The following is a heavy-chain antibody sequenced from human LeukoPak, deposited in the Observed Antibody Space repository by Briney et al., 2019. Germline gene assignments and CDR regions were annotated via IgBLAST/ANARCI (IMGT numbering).Heavy chain of an antibody. CDR1: GFTFSSYA. D-gene: IGHD3-3*01. V-gene: IGHV3-23*01. CDR3: AKGSRYYDFWSGYSMYYFDY. CDR2: ISGSGGST. Sequence: PGGSLRLSCAASGFTFSSYAMSWVRQAPGKGLEWVSAISGSGGSTYYADSVEGRFTISRDNSKNTLYLQMNSLRAEDTAVYYCAKGSRYYDFWSGYSMYYFDYWGQGTLVTVSS. J-gene: IGHJ4*02.